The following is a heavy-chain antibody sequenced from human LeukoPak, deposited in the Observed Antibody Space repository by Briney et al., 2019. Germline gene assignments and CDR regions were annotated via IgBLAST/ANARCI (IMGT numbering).Heavy chain of an antibody. CDR1: GFTFSNYW. Sequence: GGSLRLSCAASGFTFSNYWMNWVRQAPGKGLEWVANIKQDGSAKYYVDSVKGRFTISRDNAKNSLYLQMNSLRAEDTAVYYCAREGDYDILTGYHFYYFGYWGQGTLVTVSS. V-gene: IGHV3-7*04. CDR2: IKQDGSAK. CDR3: AREGDYDILTGYHFYYFGY. D-gene: IGHD3-9*01. J-gene: IGHJ4*02.